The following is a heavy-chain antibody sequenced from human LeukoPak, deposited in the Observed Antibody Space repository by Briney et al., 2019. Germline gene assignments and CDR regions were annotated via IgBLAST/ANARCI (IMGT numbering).Heavy chain of an antibody. J-gene: IGHJ4*02. D-gene: IGHD1-20*01. CDR2: IIPIFGTS. CDR1: GGAFSTYS. V-gene: IGHV1-69*13. Sequence: SVKVSCKASGGAFSTYSFSWVRQAPGQGLEWMGGIIPIFGTSNYAQKFQGRVTITADESTRTGYMELSSLRSEDTAVYYCVKLLSGYNWNDGRVYWGQGTLVTVSS. CDR3: VKLLSGYNWNDGRVY.